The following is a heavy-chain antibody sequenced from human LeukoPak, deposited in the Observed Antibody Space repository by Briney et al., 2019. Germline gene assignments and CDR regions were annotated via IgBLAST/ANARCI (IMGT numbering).Heavy chain of an antibody. CDR1: GGSISSYY. D-gene: IGHD3-10*01. CDR2: IYYSGST. Sequence: SVTLSLTCTVSGGSISSYYWSWIRQPPGKGLEWIGYIYYSGSTNYNPSLKSRVTISVDTSKNQFSLKLSSVTAADTAVYYCARHRGGPRAFDIWGQGTMVTASS. V-gene: IGHV4-59*01. J-gene: IGHJ3*02. CDR3: ARHRGGPRAFDI.